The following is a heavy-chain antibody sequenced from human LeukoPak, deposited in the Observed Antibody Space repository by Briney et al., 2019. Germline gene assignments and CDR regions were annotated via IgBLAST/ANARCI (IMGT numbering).Heavy chain of an antibody. CDR1: GYNFTSNW. D-gene: IGHD3-10*01. CDR3: ARHVSGVVRSVIMDSYDI. V-gene: IGHV5-10-1*01. Sequence: GESLRISCQVSGYNFTSNWIAWVRQIPGTGLQWIGGMDPSDSYTNYSPSFQGHVTISLDKSLSTVYLQWRSLKASDTGIYYCARHVSGVVRSVIMDSYDIWGQGTMVTVYS. CDR2: MDPSDSYT. J-gene: IGHJ3*02.